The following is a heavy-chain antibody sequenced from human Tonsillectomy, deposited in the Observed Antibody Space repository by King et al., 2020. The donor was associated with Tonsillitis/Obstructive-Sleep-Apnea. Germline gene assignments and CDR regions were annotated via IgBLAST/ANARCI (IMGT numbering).Heavy chain of an antibody. D-gene: IGHD1-26*01. CDR3: ARHKFPGQWEFQAPYSYYGLDV. J-gene: IGHJ6*02. Sequence: VQLVESGGGLVKPGGSLRLSCAASGFTFSDYYITWIRQAPGKGLEWISFISNSGDTIYYADSVKGRFTISRDDSIDSLYLHMNSLRADDTAVYYCARHKFPGQWEFQAPYSYYGLDVWGQGTTVTVSS. V-gene: IGHV3-11*01. CDR1: GFTFSDYY. CDR2: ISNSGDTI.